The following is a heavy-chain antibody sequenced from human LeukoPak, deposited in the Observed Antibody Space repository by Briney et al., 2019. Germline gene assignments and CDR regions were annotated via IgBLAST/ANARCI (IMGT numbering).Heavy chain of an antibody. CDR3: AEGGAYYDFWSGLTNAFDI. CDR2: ISGSGGST. D-gene: IGHD3-3*01. CDR1: GFTFSSYA. V-gene: IGHV3-23*01. Sequence: PGGSLRLSCAASGFTFSSYAMSWVRQAPGKGLEWVSSISGSGGSTYYADSVKGRFTISRDNSKNTLYLQMNSLRAEDTAVYYCAEGGAYYDFWSGLTNAFDIWGQGTMVTVSS. J-gene: IGHJ3*02.